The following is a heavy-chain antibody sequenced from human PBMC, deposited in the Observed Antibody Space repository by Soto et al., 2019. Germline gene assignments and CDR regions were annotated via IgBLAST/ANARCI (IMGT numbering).Heavy chain of an antibody. CDR3: TRYTRVPDH. V-gene: IGHV3-11*06. CDR2: ISPTSADT. Sequence: PGGSLSLSCAASGFTFSDYYMSWIRQTPGKGLEWLSYISPTSADTGYADSVKDRFTISRDNTDRSLYLQMNGLRVEDTAVYYCTRYTRVPDHWGQGTLVTVSS. D-gene: IGHD1-1*01. CDR1: GFTFSDYY. J-gene: IGHJ5*02.